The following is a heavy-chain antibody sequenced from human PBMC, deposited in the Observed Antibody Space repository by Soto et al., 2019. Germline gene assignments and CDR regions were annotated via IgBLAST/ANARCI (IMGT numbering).Heavy chain of an antibody. CDR1: GGSISSSNW. J-gene: IGHJ4*02. V-gene: IGHV4-4*02. CDR2: IFHSGST. CDR3: ARQPVAAPRTNSYYFDY. D-gene: IGHD6-25*01. Sequence: KTSETLSLTCAVSGGSISSSNWWSWVRQPPGKGLEWIGEIFHSGSTNYNPSLKSRVTMSVDKSKNQFSLKLNSVTAADTAVYYCARQPVAAPRTNSYYFDYWGQGALVTVSS.